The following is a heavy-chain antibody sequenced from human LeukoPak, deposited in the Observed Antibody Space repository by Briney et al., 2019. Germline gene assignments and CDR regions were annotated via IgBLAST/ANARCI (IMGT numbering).Heavy chain of an antibody. CDR3: ARWSLGYSSGYYRTEKNAFDI. CDR1: GGSISSSSYY. Sequence: SETLSLTCTVSGGSISSSSYYWGWIRQPPGKGLEWIGSIYYSGSTYYNPSLKSRVTISVDTSKNQFSLKLSSVTAADTAVYYCARWSLGYSSGYYRTEKNAFDIWGQGTMVTVSS. D-gene: IGHD3-22*01. V-gene: IGHV4-39*07. J-gene: IGHJ3*02. CDR2: IYYSGST.